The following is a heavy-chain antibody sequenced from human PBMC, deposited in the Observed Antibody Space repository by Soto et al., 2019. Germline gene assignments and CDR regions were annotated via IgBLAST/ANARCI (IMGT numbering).Heavy chain of an antibody. J-gene: IGHJ4*02. D-gene: IGHD2-15*01. CDR1: GFTFNNYV. CDR2: ISSTGGGT. V-gene: IGHV3-23*01. CDR3: AKGHDIVVVPTVDY. Sequence: GSLRLSCAASGFTFNNYVMSWVRQAPGEGLEWVSGISSTGGGTYYADPVKGRFTISRDNSKNTLYLQMNNLRAGDTASYYCAKGHDIVVVPTVDYWGQGTLVTVSS.